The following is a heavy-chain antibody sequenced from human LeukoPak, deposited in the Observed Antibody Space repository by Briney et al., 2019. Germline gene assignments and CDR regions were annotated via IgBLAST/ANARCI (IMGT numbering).Heavy chain of an antibody. Sequence: GGSLRLSCAASGFTFSSYAMHWVRQAPGKGLEWVAVISYDGSNKYYADSVKGRFTISRDNSNNTLYLQMSSLRVEDTAVYYCARGRGSPHYYYYMDVWGKGTTVTVSS. CDR2: ISYDGSNK. CDR1: GFTFSSYA. D-gene: IGHD6-13*01. J-gene: IGHJ6*03. CDR3: ARGRGSPHYYYYMDV. V-gene: IGHV3-30*07.